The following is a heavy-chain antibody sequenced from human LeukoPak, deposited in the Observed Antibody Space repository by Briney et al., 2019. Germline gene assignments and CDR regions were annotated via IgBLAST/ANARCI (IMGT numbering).Heavy chain of an antibody. CDR1: GYTFTCYG. D-gene: IGHD1-1*01. CDR2: ISAYNGNT. CDR3: ARETGTPPAKRFDP. V-gene: IGHV1-18*04. Sequence: GASVKVSCKASGYTFTCYGISWVRQAPGQGLEWMGWISAYNGNTNYAQKLQGRVTMTTDTSTSTAYVELRSLRSDDTAVYYCARETGTPPAKRFDPWGQGTLVTVSS. J-gene: IGHJ5*02.